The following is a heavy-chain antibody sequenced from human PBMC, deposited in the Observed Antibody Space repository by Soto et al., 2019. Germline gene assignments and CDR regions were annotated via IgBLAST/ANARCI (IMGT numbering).Heavy chain of an antibody. V-gene: IGHV1-69*02. Sequence: ASVKVSCKASGGTFSSYTISWVRQAPGQGLEWMGRIIPILGIANYAQKFQGRVTITADKSTSTAYMELSSLRSEDTAVYYCARGTYSNYGPTSWFDPWGQGTLVTVSS. D-gene: IGHD4-4*01. J-gene: IGHJ5*02. CDR2: IIPILGIA. CDR3: ARGTYSNYGPTSWFDP. CDR1: GGTFSSYT.